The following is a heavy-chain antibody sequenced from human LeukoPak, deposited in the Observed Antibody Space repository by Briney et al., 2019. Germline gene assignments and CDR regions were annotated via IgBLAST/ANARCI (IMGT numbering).Heavy chain of an antibody. J-gene: IGHJ4*02. Sequence: PSETLSLTCTVSGGSISSSSYYWGWIRQPPGKGLEWIGNIYYSGSTYYNPSLKSRVTISVDTSKNQFSLKLSSVTAADTAVYYCARLVSSRGHKIDYWGQGTLVTVSS. CDR1: GGSISSSSYY. CDR3: ARLVSSRGHKIDY. CDR2: IYYSGST. V-gene: IGHV4-39*07. D-gene: IGHD3-9*01.